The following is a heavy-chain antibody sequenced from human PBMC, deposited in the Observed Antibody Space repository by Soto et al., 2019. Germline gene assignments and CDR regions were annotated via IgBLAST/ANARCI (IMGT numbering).Heavy chain of an antibody. CDR3: ATGVIWIGYFTVDS. J-gene: IGHJ4*02. Sequence: SVKVSCKASGGSFGKSAINWVRQTPGQGLEWLGGFIPVYRTLNYAQKFQGRFTITADESTGTAYMTLSSLASDDTAVYYCATGVIWIGYFTVDSWGQGTRVTVSS. CDR2: FIPVYRTL. CDR1: GGSFGKSA. D-gene: IGHD3-3*01. V-gene: IGHV1-69*13.